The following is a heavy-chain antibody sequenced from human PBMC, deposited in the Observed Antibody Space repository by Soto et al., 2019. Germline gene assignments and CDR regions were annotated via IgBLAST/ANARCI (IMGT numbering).Heavy chain of an antibody. CDR3: ARQGAYYDSPGVGWYYGMDV. Sequence: GESLKISCKGSGYSFTSYWIGWVRQMPGKGLEWMGIIYPGDSDTRYSPSFQGQVTISADKSISTAYLQWSSLKASDTAMYYCARQGAYYDSPGVGWYYGMDVWGQGTTVTVSS. J-gene: IGHJ6*02. D-gene: IGHD3-22*01. CDR2: IYPGDSDT. V-gene: IGHV5-51*01. CDR1: GYSFTSYW.